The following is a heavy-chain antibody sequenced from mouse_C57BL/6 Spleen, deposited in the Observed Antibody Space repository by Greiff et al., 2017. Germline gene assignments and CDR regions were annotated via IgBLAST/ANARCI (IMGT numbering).Heavy chain of an antibody. CDR1: GYAFSSYW. CDR3: ARRVTKNYFDY. CDR2: IYPGDGDT. J-gene: IGHJ2*01. D-gene: IGHD2-2*01. Sequence: VQLQESGAELVKPGASVKISCKASGYAFSSYWMNWVKQRPGKGLEWIGQIYPGDGDTNYNGKFKGKATLTADKSSSTAYMQLSSLTSEDSAVYFCARRVTKNYFDYWGQGTTLTVSS. V-gene: IGHV1-80*01.